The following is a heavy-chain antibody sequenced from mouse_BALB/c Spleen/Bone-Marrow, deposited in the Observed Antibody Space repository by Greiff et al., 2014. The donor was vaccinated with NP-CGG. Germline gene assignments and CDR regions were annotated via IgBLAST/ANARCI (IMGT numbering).Heavy chain of an antibody. CDR2: IYPANGDT. Sequence: DVKLQESGAELVKPGASVKLSCTASGFNIKDTYMHWVKQRPEQGLEWFGRIYPANGDTKYDPKFQGKATITADTSSNTAYLQLSSLTSEDTAVYYCARYGNGLMDYWGQGTSVTVSS. CDR1: GFNIKDTY. V-gene: IGHV14-3*02. J-gene: IGHJ4*01. D-gene: IGHD2-1*01. CDR3: ARYGNGLMDY.